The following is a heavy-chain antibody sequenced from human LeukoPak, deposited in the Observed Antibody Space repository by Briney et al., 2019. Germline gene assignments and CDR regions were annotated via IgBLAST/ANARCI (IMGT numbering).Heavy chain of an antibody. CDR1: GYTFTSYE. CDR3: ARGRGGGATADY. CDR2: MNPNSGDT. V-gene: IGHV1-8*01. J-gene: IGHJ4*02. Sequence: ASVKVSCKASGYTFTSYEINWVRQATGQGLEWMGWMNPNSGDTGYAQKFQGRVTMTRNTSIVTAYMELRSLSSEDTAVYYCARGRGGGATADYWGQGTLVTVSS. D-gene: IGHD1-26*01.